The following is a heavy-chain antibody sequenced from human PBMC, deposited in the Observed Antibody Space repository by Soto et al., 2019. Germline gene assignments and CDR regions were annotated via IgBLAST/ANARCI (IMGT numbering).Heavy chain of an antibody. CDR2: ISSRSTNF. CDR1: GFIFSGYS. CDR3: AKFTEPGYSSIWYYFEY. J-gene: IGHJ4*02. Sequence: GGSLRLSCVGSGFIFSGYSMAWVRQAPGRGLEWVASISSRSTNFDYADSVKGRFSISRDNANNLVSLQMSSLRGEDTALYYCAKFTEPGYSSIWYYFEYWGQGTPVTVSS. V-gene: IGHV3-21*06. D-gene: IGHD2-2*01.